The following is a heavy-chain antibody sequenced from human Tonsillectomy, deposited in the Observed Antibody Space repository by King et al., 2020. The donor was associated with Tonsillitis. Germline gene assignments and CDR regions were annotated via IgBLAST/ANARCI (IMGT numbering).Heavy chain of an antibody. D-gene: IGHD4-17*01. CDR1: GFTFSSYA. CDR2: IYSGGSST. J-gene: IGHJ3*02. CDR3: AKAPGAVTTPYDAFDI. Sequence: VQLVESGGGLVQPGGSLRLSCAASGFTFSSYAMSWVRQAPGKGLEWVSVIYSGGSSTYYADSVKGRFTISRDNFKNTLYLQMNSLRAEDTAVYYCAKAPGAVTTPYDAFDIWGQGTMVTVSS. V-gene: IGHV3-23*03.